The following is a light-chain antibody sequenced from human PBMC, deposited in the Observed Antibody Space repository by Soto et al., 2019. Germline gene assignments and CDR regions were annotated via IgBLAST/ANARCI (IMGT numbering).Light chain of an antibody. CDR3: AAWDDGLNGPV. J-gene: IGLJ3*02. CDR2: SDD. CDR1: SSNIGSNY. Sequence: QSVLTQAPSASGTPGQRVTISCSGSSSNIGSNYVFWYQQLPGAAPKLLIYSDDQRPSGIPDRFSGSKSGTSASLAISGLQSEDEADYYCAAWDDGLNGPVFGGGTKLTVL. V-gene: IGLV1-44*01.